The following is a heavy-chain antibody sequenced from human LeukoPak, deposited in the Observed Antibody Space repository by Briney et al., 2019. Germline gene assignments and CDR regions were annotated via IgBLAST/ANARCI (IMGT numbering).Heavy chain of an antibody. V-gene: IGHV1-18*01. J-gene: IGHJ4*02. CDR3: AREIEPGTTGTLAN. Sequence: ASVKVSCKASGYTFTSYGISWVRQAPGQGLEWMGWISANNGNTNYAQKLQGRVTMTTDTSTSTAYMELRSLRSDDTAVYYCAREIEPGTTGTLANWGQGTLVTVSS. CDR1: GYTFTSYG. D-gene: IGHD1-1*01. CDR2: ISANNGNT.